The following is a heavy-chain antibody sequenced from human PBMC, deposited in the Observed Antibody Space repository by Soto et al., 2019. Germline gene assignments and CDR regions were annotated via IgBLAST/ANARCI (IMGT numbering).Heavy chain of an antibody. D-gene: IGHD3-3*01. CDR2: INHSGST. CDR1: GDSLGSPDYF. J-gene: IGHJ4*02. V-gene: IGHV4-34*01. CDR3: ARGLRFLEWLPDY. Sequence: LSLTCAVSGDSLGSPDYFWGWIRQPPGKGLEWIGEINHSGSTNYNPSLKSRVTISVDTSQHQFSLKLSSVTAADTAVYYCARGLRFLEWLPDYWGQGTLVTVSS.